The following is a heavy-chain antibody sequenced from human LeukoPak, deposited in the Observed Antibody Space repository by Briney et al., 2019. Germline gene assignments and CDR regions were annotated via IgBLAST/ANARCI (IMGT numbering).Heavy chain of an antibody. CDR2: ISAYNGNT. D-gene: IGHD4-17*01. CDR3: ARVLDYGDYGLHFDY. V-gene: IGHV1-18*01. CDR1: GYTFTSDG. J-gene: IGHJ4*02. Sequence: ASVKVSCKASGYTFTSDGISWVRQAPGQGLEWMGWISAYNGNTNYAQKLQGRVTMTTDTSTSTAYMELRSLRSDDTAVYYCARVLDYGDYGLHFDYWGQGALVTVSS.